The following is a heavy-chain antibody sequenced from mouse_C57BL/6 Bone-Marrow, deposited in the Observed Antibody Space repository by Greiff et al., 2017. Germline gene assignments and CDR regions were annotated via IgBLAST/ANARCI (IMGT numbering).Heavy chain of an antibody. D-gene: IGHD3-2*02. Sequence: QVHVKQSGAELVRPGTSVKMSCKASGYTFTNYWIGWAKQRPGHGLEWIGDIYPGGGYTNYNEKFKGKATLTADKSSSTAYMQFSSLTSEDSAIYYCAREAKGYFDYWGQGTTLTVSS. CDR2: IYPGGGYT. CDR1: GYTFTNYW. CDR3: AREAKGYFDY. V-gene: IGHV1-63*01. J-gene: IGHJ2*01.